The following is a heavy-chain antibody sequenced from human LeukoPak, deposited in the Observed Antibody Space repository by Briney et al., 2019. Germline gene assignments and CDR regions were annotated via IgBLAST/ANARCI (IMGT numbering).Heavy chain of an antibody. CDR3: VGAEPRGSIWYPY. V-gene: IGHV4-4*02. J-gene: IGHJ4*02. D-gene: IGHD6-13*01. CDR2: IFHSGST. Sequence: SETLSLTCAVSGGSISSNNWWSWVRQPPGKGLERIGEIFHSGSTNYNPSLKSRVTISVDKSKNQFSLKLNSVTAADTAVYYCVGAEPRGSIWYPYWGQGTLVTVSS. CDR1: GGSISSNNW.